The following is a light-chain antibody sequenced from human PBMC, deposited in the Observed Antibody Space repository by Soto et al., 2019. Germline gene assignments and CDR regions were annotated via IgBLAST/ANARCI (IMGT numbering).Light chain of an antibody. Sequence: AVLTQPRAVSVCPGQLVKIACTGTSSDVGNFNYVSWHQQHPGKAPKIIIYHVNKRPSVVPDRFSGSKSGNTASLTISGLQAEDEADYYCCSNEGRYSDVFRHGSQVTV. CDR3: CSNEGRYSDV. CDR2: HVN. V-gene: IGLV2-11*01. J-gene: IGLJ1*01. CDR1: SSDVGNFNY.